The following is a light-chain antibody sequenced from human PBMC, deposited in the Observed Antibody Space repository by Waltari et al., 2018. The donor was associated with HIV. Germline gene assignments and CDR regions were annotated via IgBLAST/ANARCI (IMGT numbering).Light chain of an antibody. CDR3: SSYTSSSTGV. Sequence: QSALTQPASVSGSPGQSNTISCTGTRSDVGGFNYVSWYQQHPGKAPKLMIYEVSNRPSGVSNRFSGSKSGNTASLTISGLQAEDEADYYCSSYTSSSTGVFGGGTKLTVL. J-gene: IGLJ2*01. V-gene: IGLV2-14*01. CDR1: RSDVGGFNY. CDR2: EVS.